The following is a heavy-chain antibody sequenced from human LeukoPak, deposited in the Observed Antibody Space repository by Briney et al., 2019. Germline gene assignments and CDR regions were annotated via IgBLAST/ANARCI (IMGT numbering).Heavy chain of an antibody. V-gene: IGHV4-30-2*01. Sequence: SETLSLTCTVSGGSISSGGYYWSWIRQPPGKGLEWIGYIYHTGSTYYNPSLKSRVSISIDRSKNQFSLRLSPVTAADTAVYYCARGERLEVFDYWGQGTLVTVSS. CDR3: ARGERLEVFDY. D-gene: IGHD4-11*01. CDR2: IYHTGST. J-gene: IGHJ4*02. CDR1: GGSISSGGYY.